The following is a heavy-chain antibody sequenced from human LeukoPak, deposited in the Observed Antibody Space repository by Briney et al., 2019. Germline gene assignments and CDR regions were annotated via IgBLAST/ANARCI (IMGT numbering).Heavy chain of an antibody. V-gene: IGHV3-48*04. D-gene: IGHD4-17*01. J-gene: IGHJ4*02. CDR3: ARKAITVTTFDY. CDR1: GFTYSSYS. CDR2: ISRDGGTI. Sequence: GGSLGLSCAASGFTYSSYSMSWVRQAPGKGLEWVSFISRDGGTIDYADSVKGRFTISRDNAKSSLYLQMSRLRGEDTAVYYCARKAITVTTFDYWGQGTLVTVSS.